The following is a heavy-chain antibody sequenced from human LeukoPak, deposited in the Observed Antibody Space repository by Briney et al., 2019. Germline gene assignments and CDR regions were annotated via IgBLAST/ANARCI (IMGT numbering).Heavy chain of an antibody. CDR2: LSGSGTNT. V-gene: IGHV3-23*01. D-gene: IGHD6-19*01. CDR1: GFTFSNYA. J-gene: IGHJ4*02. CDR3: ANGKFEYSSGWPRGTL. Sequence: GGSLRLSCVASGFTFSNYAMVWVRQAPGKGLEWVSALSGSGTNTYYADSVKGRFTISRNNSKKTLYLQMNSLRTDDTAVYYCANGKFEYSSGWPRGTLWGQGTLVTVSS.